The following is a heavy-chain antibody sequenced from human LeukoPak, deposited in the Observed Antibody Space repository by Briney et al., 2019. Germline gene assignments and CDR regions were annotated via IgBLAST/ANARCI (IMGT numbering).Heavy chain of an antibody. CDR3: AREPTYSSSWYTNCDY. Sequence: PGGSLRLSCAASGFTFSSYAMHWVRQAPGKGLEWVAVISYDGSNKYYADSVKGRFTVSRDNAKNSLYLQMNSLRAEDTAVYYCAREPTYSSSWYTNCDYWGQGTLVTVSS. D-gene: IGHD6-13*01. CDR2: ISYDGSNK. J-gene: IGHJ4*02. V-gene: IGHV3-30*04. CDR1: GFTFSSYA.